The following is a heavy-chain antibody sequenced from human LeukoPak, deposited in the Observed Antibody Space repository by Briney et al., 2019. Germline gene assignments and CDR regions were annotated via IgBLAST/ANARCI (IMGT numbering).Heavy chain of an antibody. V-gene: IGHV4-38-2*01. CDR3: ARVLGFGELLSGFDY. Sequence: PSETLSLTCAVSGHSISSGYYWGWIRQPPGKGLEWIGSIYHSGSTYYNPSLKSRVTISVDTSKNQFSLKLSSVTAADTAGYYCARVLGFGELLSGFDYWGQGTLVTVSS. J-gene: IGHJ4*02. CDR2: IYHSGST. D-gene: IGHD3-10*01. CDR1: GHSISSGYY.